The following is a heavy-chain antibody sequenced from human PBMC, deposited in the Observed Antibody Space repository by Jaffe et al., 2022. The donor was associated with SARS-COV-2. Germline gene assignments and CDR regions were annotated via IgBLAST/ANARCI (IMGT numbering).Heavy chain of an antibody. CDR3: TTDPQRFGVVIKGPLD. J-gene: IGHJ4*02. CDR2: IKSKTDGGTT. Sequence: EVQLVESGGGLVKPGGSLRLSCAASGFTFSNAWMSWVRQAPGKGLEWVGRIKSKTDGGTTDYAAPVKGRFTISRDDSKNTLYLQMNSLKTEDTAVYYCTTDPQRFGVVIKGPLDWGQGTLVTVSS. CDR1: GFTFSNAW. D-gene: IGHD3-3*01. V-gene: IGHV3-15*01.